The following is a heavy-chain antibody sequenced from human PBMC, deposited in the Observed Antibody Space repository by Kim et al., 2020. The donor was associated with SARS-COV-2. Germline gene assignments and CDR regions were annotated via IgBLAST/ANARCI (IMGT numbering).Heavy chain of an antibody. CDR2: IYHSGST. Sequence: SETLSLTCAVSGGSISSSNWWSWVRQPPGKGLEWIGEIYHSGSTNYNPSLKSRVTISVDKSKNQFSLKLSSVTAADTAVYYCASVTMVRGYMVTWYFDLWGRGTLVTVSS. V-gene: IGHV4-4*02. CDR3: ASVTMVRGYMVTWYFDL. D-gene: IGHD3-10*01. J-gene: IGHJ2*01. CDR1: GGSISSSNW.